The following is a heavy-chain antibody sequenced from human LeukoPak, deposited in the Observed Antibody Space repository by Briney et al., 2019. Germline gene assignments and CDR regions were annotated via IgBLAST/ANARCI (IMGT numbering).Heavy chain of an antibody. CDR2: IKQDGSEK. V-gene: IGHV3-7*03. Sequence: GGSLRLSCTGSRFTFSSYWMTWVRQAPGKGLEWVANIKQDGSEKYYVDSVKGRFTISRDNAKNSLYLQMNSLRVEDTAVYYCASGPRFGDYWGQGTLVTVSS. CDR1: RFTFSSYW. J-gene: IGHJ4*02. D-gene: IGHD3-10*01. CDR3: ASGPRFGDY.